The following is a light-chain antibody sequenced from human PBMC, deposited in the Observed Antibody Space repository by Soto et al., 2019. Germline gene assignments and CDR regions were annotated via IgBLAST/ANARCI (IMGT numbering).Light chain of an antibody. Sequence: EIVLTQSPATLSFSPGERATLSCRASQSISKYLAWYQQKPGQAPRLLIYDASNRATGIPARFSGSGSGTDFTLTISSLAPEDFAVYYCQQRSNWRGTFGGGTTVEI. CDR3: QQRSNWRGT. CDR2: DAS. V-gene: IGKV3-11*01. J-gene: IGKJ4*01. CDR1: QSISKY.